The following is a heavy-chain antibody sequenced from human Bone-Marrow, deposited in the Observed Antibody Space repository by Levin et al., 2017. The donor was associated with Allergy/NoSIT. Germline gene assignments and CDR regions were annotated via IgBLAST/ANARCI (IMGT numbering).Heavy chain of an antibody. V-gene: IGHV1-18*01. CDR1: GYTFTTYG. CDR3: ARDLLLWVGESLNRMPGTAYFDF. Sequence: GESLKISCKASGYTFTTYGISWVRQAPGQGLEWMGWISAFNNNTDYAQKFQGRVAMTIDISRNTVYLELRSLRSDDTAVYYCARDLLLWVGESLNRMPGTAYFDFWGQGTLVTVSS. CDR2: ISAFNNNT. D-gene: IGHD3-10*01. J-gene: IGHJ4*02.